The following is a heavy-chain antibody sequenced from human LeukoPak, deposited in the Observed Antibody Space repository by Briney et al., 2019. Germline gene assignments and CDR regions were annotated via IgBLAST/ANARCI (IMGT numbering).Heavy chain of an antibody. CDR3: AREYYYDSSGYGSFGY. V-gene: IGHV3-7*01. CDR1: GFTFSYFW. Sequence: PGRSLRLSCAASGFTFSYFWMSWVRQAPGKGLEWLGNIKEDGSGKYYVDSVKGRFTISRDNAKNSLYLHMNSLRAEDTAVYSCAREYYYDSSGYGSFGYWGQGTLVTVSS. CDR2: IKEDGSGK. J-gene: IGHJ4*02. D-gene: IGHD3-22*01.